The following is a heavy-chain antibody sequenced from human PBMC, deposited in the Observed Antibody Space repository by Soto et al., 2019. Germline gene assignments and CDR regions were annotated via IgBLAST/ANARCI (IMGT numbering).Heavy chain of an antibody. CDR3: ARYSGWSHYYGMDV. Sequence: QPGGSLRLSCAASGFTFSSYAMSWVRQAPGKGLEWVATISGYGDNTYYADSVKGRFTISRDNSKNTLYLQMNSLRAEDTAVYYCARYSGWSHYYGMDVWGQGTTVTVSS. D-gene: IGHD6-19*01. V-gene: IGHV3-23*01. J-gene: IGHJ6*02. CDR1: GFTFSSYA. CDR2: ISGYGDNT.